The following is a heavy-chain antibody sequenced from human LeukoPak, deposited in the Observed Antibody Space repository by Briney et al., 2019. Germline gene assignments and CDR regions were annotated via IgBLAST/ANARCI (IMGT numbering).Heavy chain of an antibody. CDR1: GFTFSDYY. J-gene: IGHJ4*02. CDR2: ISSRGTTI. CDR3: ARDKIVGATVLDY. V-gene: IGHV3-11*04. D-gene: IGHD1-26*01. Sequence: GGSLRLSCAGSGFTFSDYYMSWIRQAPGEGLEWISYISSRGTTIHYADSVKGRFTISRDNVKNSLFLQMNSLRAEDTAVYYCARDKIVGATVLDYWGQGSLVTVSS.